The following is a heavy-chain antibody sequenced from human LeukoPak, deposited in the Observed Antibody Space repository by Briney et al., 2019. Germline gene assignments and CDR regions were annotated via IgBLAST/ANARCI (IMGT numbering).Heavy chain of an antibody. CDR2: VKSDGSTT. V-gene: IGHV3-74*01. J-gene: IGHJ4*02. CDR1: GFTFSSYW. Sequence: GGSLRLSCAGSGFTFSSYWMHWVRQAPGKGLVWVSRVKSDGSTTNYADSVKGRSTISRDNAKNTLYLQMNSLRAEDTAVYYCATLSAGAGNSPFWGQGTLVTVSS. D-gene: IGHD6-19*01. CDR3: ATLSAGAGNSPF.